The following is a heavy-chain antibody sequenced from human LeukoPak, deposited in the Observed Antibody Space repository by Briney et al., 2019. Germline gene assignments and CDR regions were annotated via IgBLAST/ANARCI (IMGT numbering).Heavy chain of an antibody. CDR1: GGTFSSYA. J-gene: IGHJ4*02. D-gene: IGHD3-22*01. CDR2: IIPIFGTA. V-gene: IGHV1-69*06. CDR3: ARVPRLTYSYDGSGYYLDY. Sequence: SVKVSCKAYGGTFSSYAISWVRQAPGQGLEWMGRIIPIFGTANYAQKFQGRVTITADKFTSTAYMELSSLRSEDTAVYYCARVPRLTYSYDGSGYYLDYWGQGTLVTVSS.